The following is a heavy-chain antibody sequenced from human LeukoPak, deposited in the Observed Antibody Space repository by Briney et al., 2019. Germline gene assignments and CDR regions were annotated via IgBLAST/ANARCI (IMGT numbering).Heavy chain of an antibody. J-gene: IGHJ4*02. D-gene: IGHD1-26*01. Sequence: GGSLRLSCAASGFTFSSYAMHWVRQAPGKGLEWVAVISYDGSNKYYADSVKGRFTISRDNSKNTLYLQMNSLRAEDTAVYYCARDQTVGAWDYWGQGTLVTVSS. CDR2: ISYDGSNK. CDR3: ARDQTVGAWDY. CDR1: GFTFSSYA. V-gene: IGHV3-30-3*01.